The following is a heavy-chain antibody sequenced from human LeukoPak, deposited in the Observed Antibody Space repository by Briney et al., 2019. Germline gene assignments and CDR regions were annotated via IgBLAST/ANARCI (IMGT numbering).Heavy chain of an antibody. J-gene: IGHJ4*02. CDR3: ARERNYDRSGYFYY. CDR2: ISYDGSNK. D-gene: IGHD3-22*01. Sequence: GGSLRLSCAASGFTFSNYAMHWVRQAPGKGLEWVAVISYDGSNKYYAESVKGRFTISRDNSKNTLYLQMNSLRVEDTAVYYCARERNYDRSGYFYYWGQGTLVIVSP. CDR1: GFTFSNYA. V-gene: IGHV3-30-3*01.